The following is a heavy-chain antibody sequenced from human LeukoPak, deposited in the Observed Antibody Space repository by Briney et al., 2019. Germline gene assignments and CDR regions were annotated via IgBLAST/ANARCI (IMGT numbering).Heavy chain of an antibody. CDR3: AKSAGYSSSWQYFQH. D-gene: IGHD6-13*01. Sequence: GGSLRLSCAASGFTFDDHAMHWVRQAPGKGLEWVSTISWNSGSIDYADSVKGRFTISRDNAKNSLYLQMNSLRAEDTALYYCAKSAGYSSSWQYFQHWGQGTLVTVSS. V-gene: IGHV3-9*01. CDR2: ISWNSGSI. CDR1: GFTFDDHA. J-gene: IGHJ1*01.